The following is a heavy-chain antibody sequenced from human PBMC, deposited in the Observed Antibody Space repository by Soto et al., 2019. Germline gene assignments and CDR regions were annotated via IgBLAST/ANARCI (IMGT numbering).Heavy chain of an antibody. CDR2: IFHSGDA. CDR1: GASVNSGSHS. Sequence: QLQLHNSGSTLVKPSQTLSLTCGVSGASVNSGSHSWSWIRQTPGKGLEWIGFIFHSGDAFYNPYPQSRVTISGDGSNTLFSPRLTSVTAADTAISYCATSPRGAYRSEAFDVWGQGTMVTVSS. CDR3: ATSPRGAYRSEAFDV. D-gene: IGHD3-10*01. V-gene: IGHV4-30-2*01. J-gene: IGHJ3*01.